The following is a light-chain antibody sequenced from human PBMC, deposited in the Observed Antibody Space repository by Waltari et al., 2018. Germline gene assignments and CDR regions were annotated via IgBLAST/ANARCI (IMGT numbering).Light chain of an antibody. V-gene: IGKV1-17*03. CDR3: QQHNSHPFT. CDR2: AAS. Sequence: DIQMTQSPSSLSASVGDRVTITCRASQTISSYLAWYQQKPGKVPKLLIYAASSLESGVPSRFSCSGSGTEFTLTISSLQPEDFATYYCQQHNSHPFTFGPGTKLDIK. CDR1: QTISSY. J-gene: IGKJ3*01.